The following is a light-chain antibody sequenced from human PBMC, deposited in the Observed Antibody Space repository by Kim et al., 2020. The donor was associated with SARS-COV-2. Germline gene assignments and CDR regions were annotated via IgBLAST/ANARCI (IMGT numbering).Light chain of an antibody. CDR1: HDISNY. CDR3: QKYNNAPRT. Sequence: ASVGDRVTITCRASHDISNYLAWYQQKPGKVPKLLIFLATTLRSGVPSRFSGSGSGTDFTLTISSLQPEDVATYYCQKYNNAPRTFGQGTRVDIK. V-gene: IGKV1-27*01. J-gene: IGKJ1*01. CDR2: LAT.